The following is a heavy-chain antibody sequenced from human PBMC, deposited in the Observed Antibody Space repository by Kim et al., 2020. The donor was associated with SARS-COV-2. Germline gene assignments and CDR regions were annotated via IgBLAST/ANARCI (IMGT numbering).Heavy chain of an antibody. D-gene: IGHD6-13*01. J-gene: IGHJ5*02. CDR3: ARQRAAAGTRIGHWFDP. CDR2: IYYSGST. CDR1: GGSISSSSYY. Sequence: SETLSLTCTVSGGSISSSSYYWGWIRQPPGKGLEWIGSIYYSGSTYYNPSLKSRVTISVDTSKNQFSLKLSSVTAADTAVYYCARQRAAAGTRIGHWFDPWGQGTLVTVSS. V-gene: IGHV4-39*01.